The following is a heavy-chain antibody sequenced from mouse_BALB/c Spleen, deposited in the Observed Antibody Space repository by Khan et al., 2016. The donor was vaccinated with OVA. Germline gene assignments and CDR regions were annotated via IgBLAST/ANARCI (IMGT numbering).Heavy chain of an antibody. CDR3: ARETKYGKSCYAMDY. CDR2: IGPGSSNA. CDR1: GYTFTSYW. D-gene: IGHD1-1*01. Sequence: DLVKPGASVKLSCKASGYTFTSYWINWIKQRPGQGLEWIGRIGPGSSNAYYNDMFKGKAIMTVDTSSNIAYIQLSSLSSEDAVVFFCARETKYGKSCYAMDYWGQGTSVTVSA. V-gene: IGHV1S41*01. J-gene: IGHJ4*01.